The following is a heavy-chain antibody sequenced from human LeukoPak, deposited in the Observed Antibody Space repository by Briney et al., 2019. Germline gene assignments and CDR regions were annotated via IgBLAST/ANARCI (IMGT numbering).Heavy chain of an antibody. J-gene: IGHJ4*02. Sequence: GGSLRLSCEASGFNFSTYWMNWVRQAPGKGLVWVSRINTDGTSTSYADSVKGRFTISRDNAKNTLYLQMNSLRAEDTAVYYCARGGPRGGAYFDYWGQGTLVTVSS. V-gene: IGHV3-74*01. CDR1: GFNFSTYW. CDR3: ARGGPRGGAYFDY. CDR2: INTDGTST.